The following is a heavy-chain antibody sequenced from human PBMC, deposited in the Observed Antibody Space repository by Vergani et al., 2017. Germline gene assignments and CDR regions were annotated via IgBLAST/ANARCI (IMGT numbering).Heavy chain of an antibody. CDR2: ISGSGGST. Sequence: EVQLVESGGGLVQPGGSLRLSCAASGFIFSIYTMNWVRQAPGKGLEWVSAISGSGGSTYYADSVKGRFTISRDNSKNTLYLQMNSLRAEDTAVYYCAGITMVRGAVGGFDPWGQGTLVTVSS. V-gene: IGHV3-23*04. CDR1: GFIFSIYT. J-gene: IGHJ5*02. CDR3: AGITMVRGAVGGFDP. D-gene: IGHD3-10*01.